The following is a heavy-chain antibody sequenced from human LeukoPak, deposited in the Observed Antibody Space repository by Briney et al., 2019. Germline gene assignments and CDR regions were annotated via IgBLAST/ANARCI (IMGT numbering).Heavy chain of an antibody. CDR2: IYHSGST. J-gene: IGHJ4*02. V-gene: IGHV4-38-2*02. CDR3: ASGGNDPGTSDY. CDR1: GYSISSGYY. D-gene: IGHD3-16*01. Sequence: PSETLSHTCTVSGYSISSGYYWGWIRQPPGKGLEWIGSIYHSGSTYYNPSLKSRVTISVDTSKNQFSLKLSSVTAADTAVYYCASGGNDPGTSDYWGQGTLVTVSS.